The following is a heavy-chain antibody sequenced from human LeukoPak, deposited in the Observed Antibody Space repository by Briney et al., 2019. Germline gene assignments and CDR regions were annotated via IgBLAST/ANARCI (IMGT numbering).Heavy chain of an antibody. Sequence: GGSLRLSCAASGFTFSSYSMNWVRQAPGKGLEWVSSISSSSSYIYYADSVKGRFTISRDNAKNSLYLQMNSLRAEDTAVYYCARDQDYDSSGYPPLVGYWGQGTLVTVSS. V-gene: IGHV3-21*01. J-gene: IGHJ4*02. D-gene: IGHD3-22*01. CDR1: GFTFSSYS. CDR2: ISSSSSYI. CDR3: ARDQDYDSSGYPPLVGY.